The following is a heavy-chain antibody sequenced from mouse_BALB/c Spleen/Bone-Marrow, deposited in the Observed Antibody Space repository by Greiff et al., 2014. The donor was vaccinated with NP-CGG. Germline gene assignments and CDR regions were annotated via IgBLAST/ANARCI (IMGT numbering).Heavy chain of an antibody. V-gene: IGHV1-81*01. CDR3: ARSGYTNYWYFDV. CDR2: IYPKSVDT. CDR1: GYTFTDYV. D-gene: IGHD1-1*01. J-gene: IGHJ1*01. Sequence: LVESGPELVKPGASVKMSCKASGYTFTDYVISWVKQRTGQGLEWIGEIYPKSVDTYYSEKFKGKATLTADKSSNTAYMQLSSLTPEDSAVYFCARSGYTNYWYFDVWGAGTTVTVSS.